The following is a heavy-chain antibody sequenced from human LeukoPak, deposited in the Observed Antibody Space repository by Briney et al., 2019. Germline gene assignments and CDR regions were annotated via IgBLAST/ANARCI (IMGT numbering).Heavy chain of an antibody. Sequence: GGSLRHSCAASGFNFSKYVMRWVGPAPANGLEGVSAISTGGGRTYYAASVKGRVTISRDKSKNTLYLLMCSLRAEDTAVYSCAKDARAYGAGPLDYWGQGTLVTVSS. D-gene: IGHD3-10*01. J-gene: IGHJ4*02. CDR2: ISTGGGRT. CDR3: AKDARAYGAGPLDY. V-gene: IGHV3-23*01. CDR1: GFNFSKYV.